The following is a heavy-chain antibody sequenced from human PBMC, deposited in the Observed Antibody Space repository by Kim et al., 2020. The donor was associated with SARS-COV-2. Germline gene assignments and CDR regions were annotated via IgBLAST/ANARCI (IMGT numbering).Heavy chain of an antibody. D-gene: IGHD2-15*01. CDR2: IKPDGREK. J-gene: IGHJ6*02. V-gene: IGHV3-7*04. CDR1: GFTFFNYW. Sequence: GGSLRLSCAASGFTFFNYWMTWVRQAPGGGLEWVANIKPDGREKYYVDSLRGRFTISRDNAENSLYLQMRSLRAGDTAVYYCARVMGGGAWGMDVWGQGT. CDR3: ARVMGGGAWGMDV.